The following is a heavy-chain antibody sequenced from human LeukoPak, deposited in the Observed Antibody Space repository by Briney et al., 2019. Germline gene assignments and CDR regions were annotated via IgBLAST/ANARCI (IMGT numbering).Heavy chain of an antibody. Sequence: GGTLRLSCAASGFTFSSYSMNWVRQAPGKGLEWVSSISSSSSYIYYADSVKGRFTISRDNAKNSLYLQMNSLRAEDTAVYYCARDSYDFWSGYRGRYFDYWGQGTLVTVSS. J-gene: IGHJ4*02. CDR1: GFTFSSYS. CDR2: ISSSSSYI. D-gene: IGHD3-3*01. V-gene: IGHV3-21*01. CDR3: ARDSYDFWSGYRGRYFDY.